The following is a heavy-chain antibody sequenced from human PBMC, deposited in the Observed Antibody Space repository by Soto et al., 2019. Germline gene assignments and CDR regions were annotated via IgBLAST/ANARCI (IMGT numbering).Heavy chain of an antibody. CDR1: GFTFSSYG. V-gene: IGHV3-33*01. Sequence: QVQLVESGGGVVQPGRSLRLSCAASGFTFSSYGMHWVRQAPGKGLEWVAVIWYDGSNKYYADSVKGRFTISRDNSKNTLYLQMNSLRAKDTAVYYCARPGGGGYSYGLNYFDYWGQGTLVTVSS. D-gene: IGHD5-18*01. CDR3: ARPGGGGYSYGLNYFDY. J-gene: IGHJ4*02. CDR2: IWYDGSNK.